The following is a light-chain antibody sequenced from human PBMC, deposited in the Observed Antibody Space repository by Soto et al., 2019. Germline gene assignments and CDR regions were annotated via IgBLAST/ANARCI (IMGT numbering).Light chain of an antibody. CDR3: QLYGSSPLYT. J-gene: IGKJ2*01. CDR2: GAF. CDR1: QGVSSSY. Sequence: EIVLTQSPGTLSLSPGERATLSCRASQGVSSSYLAWYQQTPGQAPRLLIYGAFSMATGIPDRFSGSGSGTDFTLTISRLEPEDFAVYYCQLYGSSPLYTFGQGTKLEIK. V-gene: IGKV3-20*01.